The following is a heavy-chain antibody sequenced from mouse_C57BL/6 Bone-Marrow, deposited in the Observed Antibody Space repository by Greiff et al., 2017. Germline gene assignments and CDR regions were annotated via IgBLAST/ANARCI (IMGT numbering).Heavy chain of an antibody. V-gene: IGHV1-64*01. Sequence: QVQLQQSGAELVKPGASVKLSCKASGYTFTSYWMHWVKQRPGQGLEWIGMIHPNSGSTNYNEKFKSKATLTVDKSSSTAYMQLSSLTSEDSAVYYCARGWLLHYFDDWGEGTTLTVSS. CDR2: IHPNSGST. J-gene: IGHJ2*01. CDR3: ARGWLLHYFDD. D-gene: IGHD2-3*01. CDR1: GYTFTSYW.